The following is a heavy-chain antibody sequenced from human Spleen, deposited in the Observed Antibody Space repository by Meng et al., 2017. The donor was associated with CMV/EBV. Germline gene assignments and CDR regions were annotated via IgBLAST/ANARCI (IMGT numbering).Heavy chain of an antibody. CDR2: INSGGNST. V-gene: IGHV3-74*01. D-gene: IGHD3-22*01. Sequence: GESLKISCAASGFTFSSYWMHWVRQASGKGLVWVSRINSGGNSTTYADSVKGRFTISRDNAKITLYMQMNSLRVEDTAVYFCAKDAARQYYDSSGYYFDYWGLGTLVTVSS. CDR1: GFTFSSYW. CDR3: AKDAARQYYDSSGYYFDY. J-gene: IGHJ4*02.